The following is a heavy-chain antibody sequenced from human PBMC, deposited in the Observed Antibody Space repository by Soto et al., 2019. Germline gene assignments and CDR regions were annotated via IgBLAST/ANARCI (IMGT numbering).Heavy chain of an antibody. CDR2: IYYSGST. V-gene: IGHV4-30-4*01. CDR1: GGSISSGDYY. J-gene: IGHJ6*02. D-gene: IGHD2-15*01. Sequence: PSETLSLTCTVSGGSISSGDYYWSWIRQPPGKGLEWIGYIYYSGSTYYNPSLKSRVTISVDTSKNQFSLKLSSVTAADTAVYYCARGCSGGSCYSYYYGLDVWAKGPRSPSP. CDR3: ARGCSGGSCYSYYYGLDV.